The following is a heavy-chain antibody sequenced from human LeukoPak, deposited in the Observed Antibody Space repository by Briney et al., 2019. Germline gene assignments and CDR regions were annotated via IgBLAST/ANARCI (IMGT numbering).Heavy chain of an antibody. Sequence: ASVKVSCKASGYTFTSYDINWVRQATGQGLEWMGWMNPNSGNTGYAQKFQGRVTTTRNTSISTAYMELSSLRSEDTAVYYCARGQGDDQGVYMDVWGKGTTVTVSS. J-gene: IGHJ6*03. D-gene: IGHD3-16*01. CDR3: ARGQGDDQGVYMDV. CDR2: MNPNSGNT. CDR1: GYTFTSYD. V-gene: IGHV1-8*03.